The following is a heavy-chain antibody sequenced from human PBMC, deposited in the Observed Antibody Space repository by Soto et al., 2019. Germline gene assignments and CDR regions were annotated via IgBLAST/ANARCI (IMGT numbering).Heavy chain of an antibody. CDR1: GGSISSGGYS. J-gene: IGHJ4*02. V-gene: IGHV4-30-2*01. Sequence: SETLSLTCAVSGGSISSGGYSWSWIRQPPGKGLECIGYIYHSVSTYYNPSLKSRVTISVDRSKNQFSLTLNSVTAADTAVYHCARGGGSPYHNHEFDFWGQGTLVTVSS. CDR2: IYHSVST. CDR3: ARGGGSPYHNHEFDF. D-gene: IGHD6-13*01.